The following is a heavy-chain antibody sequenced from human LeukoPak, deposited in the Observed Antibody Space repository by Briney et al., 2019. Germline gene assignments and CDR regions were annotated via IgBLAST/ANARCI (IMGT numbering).Heavy chain of an antibody. Sequence: GRSLRLSYAASGFTFDDYAMHWVRQAPGKGLEWVSGISWNSGSIGYADSVKGRFTISRDNAKNSLYLQMNSLRAEDTALYYCASREKDYFDYWGQGTLVTVSS. V-gene: IGHV3-9*01. D-gene: IGHD3-10*01. CDR1: GFTFDDYA. CDR2: ISWNSGSI. J-gene: IGHJ4*02. CDR3: ASREKDYFDY.